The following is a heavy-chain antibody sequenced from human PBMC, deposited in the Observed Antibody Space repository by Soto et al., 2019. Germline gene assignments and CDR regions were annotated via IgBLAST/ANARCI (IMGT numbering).Heavy chain of an antibody. CDR3: ARESEDLTSNFDY. Sequence: EVQLVESGGGLVKPGGSLRLSCAASGFTFTRYSMNWVRQAPGKGLEWVSSISSTTNYIYYGDSMKGRFTISRDNAKNSLYLEMNSLRAEXXXVXYCARESEDLTSNFDYWGQGTLVTVSX. CDR1: GFTFTRYS. J-gene: IGHJ4*02. CDR2: ISSTTNYI. V-gene: IGHV3-21*06.